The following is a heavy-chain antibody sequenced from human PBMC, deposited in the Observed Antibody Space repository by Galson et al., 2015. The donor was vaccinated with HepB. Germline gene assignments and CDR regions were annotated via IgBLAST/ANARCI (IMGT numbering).Heavy chain of an antibody. Sequence: SLRLSCAASGFTFSNNAMSWVRQAPGKGLEWVAAISGGGGTTYYADSVKGRFTISRDNSKNTLYLQMNSLRAEDTAVYYCAKGGYYGSGSVCDYWGQGTLVTVSS. J-gene: IGHJ4*02. D-gene: IGHD3-10*01. V-gene: IGHV3-23*01. CDR1: GFTFSNNA. CDR3: AKGGYYGSGSVCDY. CDR2: ISGGGGTT.